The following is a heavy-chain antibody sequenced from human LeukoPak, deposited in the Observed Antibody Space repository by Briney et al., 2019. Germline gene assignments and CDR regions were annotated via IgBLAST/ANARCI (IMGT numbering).Heavy chain of an antibody. J-gene: IGHJ5*02. CDR1: GFTIRRYW. CDR2: IKQDGSER. Sequence: GGSLRLSRGASGFTIRRYWMSWVRQAPGKGLEWVANIKQDGSERTYVDSVKGRFTISRDNAKNSLYLQMNSLRVEDTAMYYCARDGGTDWYDPWGQGTLVTVSS. CDR3: ARDGGTDWYDP. D-gene: IGHD1-1*01. V-gene: IGHV3-7*01.